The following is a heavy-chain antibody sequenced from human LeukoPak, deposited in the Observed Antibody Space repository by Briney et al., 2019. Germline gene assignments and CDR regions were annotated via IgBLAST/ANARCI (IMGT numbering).Heavy chain of an antibody. D-gene: IGHD1-14*01. Sequence: GRSLRLSCAASGFNFNDFAMHWVRQAPGKGLEWASGIGYNTGVIDYADSVKGRFTISRDNAKNSLYLQMNSLRTEDTAFYYCVKSIDRTKAPAWGYYFDRWVQGTLVTVSS. J-gene: IGHJ4*02. V-gene: IGHV3-9*01. CDR1: GFNFNDFA. CDR3: VKSIDRTKAPAWGYYFDR. CDR2: IGYNTGVI.